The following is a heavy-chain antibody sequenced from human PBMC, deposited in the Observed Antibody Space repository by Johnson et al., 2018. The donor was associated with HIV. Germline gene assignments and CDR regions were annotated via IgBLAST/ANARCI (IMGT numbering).Heavy chain of an antibody. J-gene: IGHJ3*02. CDR2: ISYDGSNK. Sequence: QVQLVESGGGVVRPGGSLRLSCAASGFNVDDDALSWVRQVPGKGLEWVAVISYDGSNKYYADSVKGRFTISRDNAKNSLYLQMNSLRAEDAAVYYCTTDKQRWLTIDIWGQGTMVTVSS. V-gene: IGHV3-30-3*01. CDR3: TTDKQRWLTIDI. CDR1: GFNVDDDA. D-gene: IGHD5-18*01.